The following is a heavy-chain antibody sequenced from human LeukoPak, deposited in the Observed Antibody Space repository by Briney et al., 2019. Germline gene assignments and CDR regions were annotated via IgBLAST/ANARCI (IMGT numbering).Heavy chain of an antibody. D-gene: IGHD6-13*01. J-gene: IGHJ4*02. CDR1: GFTFSGHS. CDR2: INLDGSER. V-gene: IGHV3-7*01. CDR3: GRVIAGAIDY. Sequence: PGGSLGLSCAASGFTFSGHSMTRVRQAPGKGLEWVANINLDGSERFYVDFVKGRFTISRDNADNSMYLQMNSLRAEDTAVYYCGRVIAGAIDYWGQGTLVTVSS.